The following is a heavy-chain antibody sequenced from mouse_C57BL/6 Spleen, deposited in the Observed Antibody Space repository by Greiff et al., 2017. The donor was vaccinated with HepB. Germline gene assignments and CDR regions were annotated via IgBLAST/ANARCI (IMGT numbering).Heavy chain of an antibody. D-gene: IGHD3-2*02. CDR2: IDPENGDT. V-gene: IGHV14-4*01. Sequence: VQLQQPGAELVRPGASVKLSCTASGFNIKDDYMHWVKQRPEQGLEWIGWIDPENGDTEYASKFQGKATITADTSSNTAYLQLSSLTSEDTAVYYCTSLDSSGYYFDYWGQGTTLTVSS. J-gene: IGHJ2*01. CDR3: TSLDSSGYYFDY. CDR1: GFNIKDDY.